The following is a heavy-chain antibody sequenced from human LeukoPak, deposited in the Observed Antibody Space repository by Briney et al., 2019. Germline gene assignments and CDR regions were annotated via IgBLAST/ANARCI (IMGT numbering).Heavy chain of an antibody. Sequence: KPSETPSLTCTVSGGSISTSNYYWAWIRQPPGKGLQWIGSFYYRGNTYYNPALKSRVTMSVDTSKKQFSLRLTSVTAADTALYYCALGTIPPRNATEQKTGAYYSGQGTLVTVSS. CDR1: GGSISTSNYY. CDR3: ALGTIPPRNATEQKTGAYY. V-gene: IGHV4-39*05. CDR2: FYYRGNT. J-gene: IGHJ4*02. D-gene: IGHD7-27*01.